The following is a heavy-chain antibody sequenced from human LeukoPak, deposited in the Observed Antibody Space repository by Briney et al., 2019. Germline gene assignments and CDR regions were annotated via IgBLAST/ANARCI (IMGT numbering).Heavy chain of an antibody. CDR1: GDSISTYY. CDR2: INHSGST. D-gene: IGHD1-1*01. CDR3: ARNDDYYYGMDV. Sequence: SETLSLTCTVSGDSISTYYWSWIRQPPGKGLEWIGEINHSGSTNYNPSLKSRVTISVDTSKDQFSLKLSSVTAADTAVYYCARNDDYYYGMDVWGQGTTVTVSS. V-gene: IGHV4-34*01. J-gene: IGHJ6*02.